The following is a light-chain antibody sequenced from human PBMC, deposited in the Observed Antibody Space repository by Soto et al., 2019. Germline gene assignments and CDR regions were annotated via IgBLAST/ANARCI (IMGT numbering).Light chain of an antibody. J-gene: IGKJ2*01. V-gene: IGKV3-11*01. CDR1: QSISG. CDR2: DTS. Sequence: EVVLTQSPATLSLSPGERATLSCRSSQSISGLAWYQQKPGQAPRLLIYDTSNRATDIPARFSGSGSGTDFPLTISSLEPEDFAVYYCQQRGAFGQGTKVEIK. CDR3: QQRGA.